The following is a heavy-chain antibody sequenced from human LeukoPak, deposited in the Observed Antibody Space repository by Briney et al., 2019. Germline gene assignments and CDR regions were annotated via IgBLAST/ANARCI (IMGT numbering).Heavy chain of an antibody. CDR2: IYYSGST. D-gene: IGHD3-10*01. J-gene: IGHJ5*02. Sequence: SETLSLTCTVSGGSISSYYWSWIRQPPGKGLEWIGYIYYSGSTNYNPSLKSRVTISVDTSKNQFSLKLSSVTAADTTVYYCARETRPMVRGVTNWFDPWGQGTLVTVSS. V-gene: IGHV4-59*01. CDR1: GGSISSYY. CDR3: ARETRPMVRGVTNWFDP.